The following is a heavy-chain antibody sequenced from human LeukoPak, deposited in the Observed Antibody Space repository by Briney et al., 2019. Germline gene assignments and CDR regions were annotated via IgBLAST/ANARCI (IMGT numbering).Heavy chain of an antibody. J-gene: IGHJ6*03. CDR3: ARESPNYSSSWLRHYNYMDV. CDR1: GYTFTSYG. V-gene: IGHV7-4-1*02. Sequence: ASVKVSCKASGYTFTSYGISWVRQAPGQGLEWMGRINTNTGNPTYAQGFTGRFVFSLDTSVSTTYLQISSLKSEDTAVYYCARESPNYSSSWLRHYNYMDVWGKGTTVTVSS. D-gene: IGHD6-13*01. CDR2: INTNTGNP.